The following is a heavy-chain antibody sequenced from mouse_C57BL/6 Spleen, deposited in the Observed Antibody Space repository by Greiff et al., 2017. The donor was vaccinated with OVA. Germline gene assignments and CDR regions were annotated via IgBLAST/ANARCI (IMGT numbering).Heavy chain of an antibody. CDR3: TRRGSTVADY. V-gene: IGHV1-15*01. Sequence: SGAELVRPGASVTLSCKASGYTFTDYEMHWVKQTPVHGLEWIGAIDPETGGTAYNQKFKGKAILTADKSSSTAYMELRSLTSEDSAVYYCTRRGSTVADYWGQGTTLTVSS. CDR2: IDPETGGT. CDR1: GYTFTDYE. J-gene: IGHJ2*01. D-gene: IGHD1-1*01.